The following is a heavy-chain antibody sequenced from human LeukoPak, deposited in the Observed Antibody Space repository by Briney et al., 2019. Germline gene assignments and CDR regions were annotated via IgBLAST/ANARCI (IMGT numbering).Heavy chain of an antibody. CDR1: GFTFSSYS. CDR3: ARDPRYSYFDY. D-gene: IGHD2-15*01. V-gene: IGHV3-21*05. J-gene: IGHJ4*02. CDR2: ISSSESDK. Sequence: GGSLRLSCAGSGFTFSSYSMNWVRQAPGKGLEWVSYISSSESDKKYADSVKGRFTIYRDNAKKSLYLQMNSLRAEDTAVYYCARDPRYSYFDYWGQGIPVTVSS.